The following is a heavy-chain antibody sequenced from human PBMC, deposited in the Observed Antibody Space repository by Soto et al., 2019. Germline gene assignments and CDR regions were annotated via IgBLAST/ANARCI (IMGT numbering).Heavy chain of an antibody. Sequence: PSETLSLTCAVSGGSISSSNWWSWVRQPPGKGLEWIGEIYHSGSTNYNPSLKSRVTISVDKSKNQFSLKLYSVTAADTAVYYCARDVEDIVLMVYANYGMDVWGQGTTVTVSS. V-gene: IGHV4-4*02. CDR1: GGSISSSNW. D-gene: IGHD2-8*01. CDR3: ARDVEDIVLMVYANYGMDV. CDR2: IYHSGST. J-gene: IGHJ6*02.